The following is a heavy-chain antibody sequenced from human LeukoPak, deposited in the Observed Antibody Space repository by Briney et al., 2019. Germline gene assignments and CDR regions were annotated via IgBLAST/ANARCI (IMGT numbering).Heavy chain of an antibody. Sequence: GGSLRLSCAASGFTFSSYAMSWVRQAPGKGLEWVSAISGSGGSTYYADSVKGRFTISRDNSKNTLYLQMNSLRAEDTAVYYCAKDLRPRTPTVRGAISLFDYWGQGTLVTVSS. CDR3: AKDLRPRTPTVRGAISLFDY. CDR1: GFTFSSYA. V-gene: IGHV3-23*01. CDR2: ISGSGGST. J-gene: IGHJ4*02. D-gene: IGHD3-10*01.